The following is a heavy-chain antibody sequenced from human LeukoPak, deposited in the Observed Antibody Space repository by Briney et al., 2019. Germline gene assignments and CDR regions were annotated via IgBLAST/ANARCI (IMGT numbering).Heavy chain of an antibody. J-gene: IGHJ4*02. CDR2: ISGSGGST. D-gene: IGHD3-10*01. CDR3: AKELNWFGELLPFDY. CDR1: GFTFSSYA. Sequence: PGGSLRLSCAASGFTFSSYAVSWVRQAPGKGLEWVSAISGSGGSTYYADSVKGRFTISRDNSKNTLYLQMNSLRAEDTAVYYCAKELNWFGELLPFDYWGQGTLVTVSS. V-gene: IGHV3-23*01.